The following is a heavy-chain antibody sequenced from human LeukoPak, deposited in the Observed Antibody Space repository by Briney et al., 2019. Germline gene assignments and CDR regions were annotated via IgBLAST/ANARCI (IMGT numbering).Heavy chain of an antibody. D-gene: IGHD6-13*01. V-gene: IGHV1-2*04. CDR1: GYTFTGYY. Sequence: ASVKVSCKASGYTFTGYYMHWVRQAPGQGLEWMGWINPNSGGTNYAQKFQGWVTMTRDTSISTAYMELSRLRSDDTAVYYCGRAGRWYRVYYYCMDVWGQGTTVTVSS. CDR2: INPNSGGT. CDR3: GRAGRWYRVYYYCMDV. J-gene: IGHJ6*02.